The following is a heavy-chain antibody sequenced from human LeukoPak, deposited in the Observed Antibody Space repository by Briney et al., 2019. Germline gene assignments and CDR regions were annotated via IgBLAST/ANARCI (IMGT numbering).Heavy chain of an antibody. J-gene: IGHJ4*02. CDR1: GFTFSSYS. CDR3: ARDLYRIVVVPHYFDY. V-gene: IGHV3-21*01. CDR2: ISSSSSYI. Sequence: GGSLRLSCAASGFTFSSYSMNWVRQAPGKGLEWVSFISSSSSYIYYADSVKGRFTISRDNAKNSLYLQMNSLRAEDTAVYYCARDLYRIVVVPHYFDYWGQGTLVTVSS. D-gene: IGHD3-22*01.